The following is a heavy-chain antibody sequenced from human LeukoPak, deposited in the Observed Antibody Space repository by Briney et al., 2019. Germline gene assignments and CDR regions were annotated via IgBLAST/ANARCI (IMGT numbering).Heavy chain of an antibody. V-gene: IGHV7-4-1*02. CDR1: GYTFTSYA. J-gene: IGHJ4*02. D-gene: IGHD1-26*01. CDR2: INTNTGNP. Sequence: GASVKVSCKASGYTFTSYAMHWVRQAPGQGLEWMGWINTNTGNPTYAQGFTGRFVFSLDTSVSTAYLQISSLKAEDTAVYYCARSRIVWWELEGYYFDNWGQGTLVTVSS. CDR3: ARSRIVWWELEGYYFDN.